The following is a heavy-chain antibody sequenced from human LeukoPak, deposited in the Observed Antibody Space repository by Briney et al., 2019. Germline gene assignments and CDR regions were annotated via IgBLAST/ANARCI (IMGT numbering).Heavy chain of an antibody. CDR1: GGSISSGDYY. D-gene: IGHD3-3*01. Sequence: SETLSLTCTVSGGSISSGDYYWSWIRQPPGKGLEWIGYIYYSGSTYYNPSLKSRVTISVDTSKNQFSLKLSSVTAADTAVYYCARDFSAPWGYHSNWFDPWGQGTLVTVSS. CDR2: IYYSGST. V-gene: IGHV4-30-4*08. CDR3: ARDFSAPWGYHSNWFDP. J-gene: IGHJ5*02.